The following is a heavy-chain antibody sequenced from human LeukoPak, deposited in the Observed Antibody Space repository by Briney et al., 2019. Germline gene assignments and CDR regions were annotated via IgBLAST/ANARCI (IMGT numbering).Heavy chain of an antibody. D-gene: IGHD5-18*01. CDR2: IYIDGTGT. CDR1: GFTFSNYW. J-gene: IGHJ3*02. Sequence: GGSLRLSCAASGFTFSNYWMPWVRHAPGKGLVWVSRIYIDGTGTFYADSVKGRFTISRDNAKNTLYLQMNSLRVEDTAVYYCARAPPSSGYSYHFDIWGQGTMVTVSS. V-gene: IGHV3-74*01. CDR3: ARAPPSSGYSYHFDI.